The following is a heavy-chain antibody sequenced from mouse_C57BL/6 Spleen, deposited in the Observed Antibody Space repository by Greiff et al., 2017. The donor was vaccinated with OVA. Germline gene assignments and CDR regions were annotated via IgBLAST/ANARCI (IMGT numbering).Heavy chain of an antibody. J-gene: IGHJ2*01. Sequence: EVKLMESGGGLVKPGGSLKLSCAASGFTFSDYGMHWVRQAPEKGLEWVAYISSGSSTIYYADTVKGRFTISRDNAKNTLFLQMTSLRSEDTAMYYGARPDNYYGSSQYYFDYWGQGTTLTVSS. D-gene: IGHD1-1*01. CDR2: ISSGSSTI. V-gene: IGHV5-17*01. CDR1: GFTFSDYG. CDR3: ARPDNYYGSSQYYFDY.